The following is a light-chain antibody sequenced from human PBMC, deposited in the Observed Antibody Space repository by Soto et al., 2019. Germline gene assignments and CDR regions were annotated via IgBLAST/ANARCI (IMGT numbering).Light chain of an antibody. CDR1: QTVRNNY. J-gene: IGKJ1*01. Sequence: EIVLTQSPGTLSLSPGERATLSCRASQTVRNNYLAWYQQKPGQAPRLLIYDASIKATGIPDRFSGGGSGTELTLTISIRQQEDDAVSYCYQHNNCPLWTFGQGTKVDIK. V-gene: IGKV3D-20*02. CDR3: YQHNNCPLWT. CDR2: DAS.